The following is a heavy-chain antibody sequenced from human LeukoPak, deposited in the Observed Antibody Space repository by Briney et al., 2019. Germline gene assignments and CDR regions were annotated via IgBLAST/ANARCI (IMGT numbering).Heavy chain of an antibody. Sequence: PSQTLSLTCTVSGGSISSSSYYWGWIRQPPGKGLEWIGSIYYSGSTNYNPSLKSRVTISVDTSKNQFSLKLSSVTAADTAVYYCARLYSPTDDYYFDYWGQGTLVTVSS. D-gene: IGHD3-16*02. CDR1: GGSISSSSYY. V-gene: IGHV4-39*07. CDR2: IYYSGST. CDR3: ARLYSPTDDYYFDY. J-gene: IGHJ4*02.